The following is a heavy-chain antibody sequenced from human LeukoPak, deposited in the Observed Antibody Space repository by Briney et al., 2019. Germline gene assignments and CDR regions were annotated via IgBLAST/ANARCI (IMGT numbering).Heavy chain of an antibody. CDR2: IYYSGST. CDR3: AASYYEDYYYGMDV. D-gene: IGHD1-26*01. Sequence: SETLSLTCTVSGGSISSGGYYWSWIRQHPGKGLEWIGYIYYSGSTYYNPSLKSRVTISVDTSKNQFSLKLSSVTAADTAVYYCAASYYEDYYYGMDVWGQGTTVTVSS. CDR1: GGSISSGGYY. J-gene: IGHJ6*02. V-gene: IGHV4-31*03.